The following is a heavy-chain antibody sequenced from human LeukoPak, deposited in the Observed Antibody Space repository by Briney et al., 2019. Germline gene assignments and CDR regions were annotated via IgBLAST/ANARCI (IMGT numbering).Heavy chain of an antibody. CDR1: SRSFSVYY. CDR2: INHKRSP. J-gene: IGHJ4*02. Sequence: SQTLSLTCAVYSRSFSVYYLSWIRQPPGKGLEWIEEINHKRSPNLNPSLKSRVTISVDTSKNQFSLKLSSVTAADTAVYYCARTYYYGSGSYYRRGYSSGRDYYFDYWDQGTLVTVSS. V-gene: IGHV4-34*01. CDR3: ARTYYYGSGSYYRRGYSSGRDYYFDY. D-gene: IGHD3-10*01.